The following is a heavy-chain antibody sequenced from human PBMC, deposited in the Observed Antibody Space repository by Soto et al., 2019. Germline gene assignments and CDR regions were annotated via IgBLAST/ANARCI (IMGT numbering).Heavy chain of an antibody. CDR3: TKVHFSGSASFDY. Sequence: SXGSLRLSCAAAGFTFSSYWMHWVRQAPGKGLVWVSRITTDGSGTAYADSVRGRFTISRDNAKNTLYLQMNTLRAEDTAVYYCTKVHFSGSASFDYWGQGPLATVSS. CDR1: GFTFSSYW. CDR2: ITTDGSGT. J-gene: IGHJ4*02. D-gene: IGHD5-12*01. V-gene: IGHV3-74*01.